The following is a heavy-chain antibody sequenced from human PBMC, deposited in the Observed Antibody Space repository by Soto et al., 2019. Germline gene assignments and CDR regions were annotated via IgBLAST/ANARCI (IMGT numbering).Heavy chain of an antibody. D-gene: IGHD3-16*01. J-gene: IGHJ3*01. CDR2: IIPVFDKA. Sequence: QVQLVQSGADVKKPGSSVKVSCKTSGGSFGSSAISWVRQAPAQRLEWMGEIIPVFDKANYAQNFQGRLTMTADEVTGTVFMELSILRSEDTAVYFCARLRRDWGDAFDLWGLGTFVTVSS. CDR1: GGSFGSSA. V-gene: IGHV1-69*01. CDR3: ARLRRDWGDAFDL.